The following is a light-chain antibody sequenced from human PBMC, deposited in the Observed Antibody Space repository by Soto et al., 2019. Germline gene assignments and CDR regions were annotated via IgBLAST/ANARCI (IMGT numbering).Light chain of an antibody. J-gene: IGLJ2*01. Sequence: NFMLTQPHSVSESPGKTVTISCTGSSGSIATNYVQWYQQRPGSAPTTVIYEDTQRPSGVPERFSGSIDSSSNSASLTISGXKTXXXADXYCQSYDGSNPDVVFGGGTKLTVL. CDR2: EDT. CDR3: QSYDGSNPDVV. V-gene: IGLV6-57*02. CDR1: SGSIATNY.